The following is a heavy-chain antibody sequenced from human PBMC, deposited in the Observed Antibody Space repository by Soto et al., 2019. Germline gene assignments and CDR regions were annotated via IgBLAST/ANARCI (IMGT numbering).Heavy chain of an antibody. Sequence: QVQVVESGGGVVEPGRSLRLSCAASGFTFKTNGMHWVRQAPGKGLEWVAFISDDGSIKSYVDSVKGRFTISRDNSENSLYLQMNSVRVEDTALYYCPKDLSSGWALDYCGQGTLVTVSS. CDR1: GFTFKTNG. D-gene: IGHD6-19*01. CDR2: ISDDGSIK. J-gene: IGHJ4*02. CDR3: PKDLSSGWALDY. V-gene: IGHV3-30*18.